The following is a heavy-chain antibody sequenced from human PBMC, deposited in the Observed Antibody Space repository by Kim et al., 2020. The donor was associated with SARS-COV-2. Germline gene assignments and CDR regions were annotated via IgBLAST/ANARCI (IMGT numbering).Heavy chain of an antibody. J-gene: IGHJ4*02. V-gene: IGHV4-59*13. D-gene: IGHD6-19*01. CDR3: SRDSEGYSSGWYHDY. CDR1: GGSISSYY. CDR2: IYYSGST. Sequence: SETLSLTCTVSGGSISSYYWSWIRQPPGKGLEWIGDIYYSGSTNYNPSLKSRVTISVDTSKNQFSLKLSSVTAADTAVYYCSRDSEGYSSGWYHDYWVQG.